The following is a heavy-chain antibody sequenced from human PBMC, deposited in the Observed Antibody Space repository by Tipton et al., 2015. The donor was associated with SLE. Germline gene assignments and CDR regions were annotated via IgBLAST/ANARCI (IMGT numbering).Heavy chain of an antibody. Sequence: TLSLTCTVSGGSISSYYWSWIRQPPGKGLEWIGYIYYSGSTNYNPSLKSRVTISVDTSKNQFSLKLSSVTAADTAVYYCARQGQQLVRPYYSGMGVWGQGTTVTVSS. D-gene: IGHD6-13*01. CDR2: IYYSGST. V-gene: IGHV4-59*08. CDR3: ARQGQQLVRPYYSGMGV. J-gene: IGHJ6*02. CDR1: GGSISSYY.